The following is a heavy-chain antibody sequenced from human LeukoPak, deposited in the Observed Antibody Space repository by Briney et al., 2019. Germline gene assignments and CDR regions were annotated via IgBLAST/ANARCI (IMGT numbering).Heavy chain of an antibody. CDR2: ITSSSSYI. D-gene: IGHD3-10*01. Sequence: PGGSLRLSCAASGFAFSHHNMNWVRQAPGRALERVASITSSSSYIYYSDSVRGRFTISRDNAKHSLFLHLNGLRAEDTAVYYCARKQNRVRGVSDFDYWGQGTLVTVSS. CDR3: ARKQNRVRGVSDFDY. CDR1: GFAFSHHN. J-gene: IGHJ4*02. V-gene: IGHV3-21*06.